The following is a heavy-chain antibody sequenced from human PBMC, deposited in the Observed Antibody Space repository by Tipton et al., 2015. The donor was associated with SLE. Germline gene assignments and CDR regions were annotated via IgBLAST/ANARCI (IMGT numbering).Heavy chain of an antibody. Sequence: TLSLTCTVSGYSISSGYYWGWIRQPPGKGLEGIGRINHGGSTTYNPSIKGRLTISEDTSKNQFSLKLRSVTAADTAVYYCARGFCSSISCYKGNFFDFWGQGTLVTVSS. CDR3: ARGFCSSISCYKGNFFDF. J-gene: IGHJ4*02. V-gene: IGHV4-38-2*02. D-gene: IGHD2-2*02. CDR1: GYSISSGYY. CDR2: INHGGST.